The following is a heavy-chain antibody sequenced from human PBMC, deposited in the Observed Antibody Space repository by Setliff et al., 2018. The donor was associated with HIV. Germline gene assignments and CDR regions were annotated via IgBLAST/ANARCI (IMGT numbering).Heavy chain of an antibody. CDR3: ARDTGVNVAPDGRGYHTFDF. D-gene: IGHD2-8*02. CDR1: GDSINSDTYY. V-gene: IGHV4-61*02. CDR2: IYSSGSI. Sequence: SETLSLTCTVYGDSINSDTYYWSWIRQPAGKGLEWIGRIYSSGSIAYNPSFKSRVSISLDTSKNQFSLNLKSVTAADTATYYCARDTGVNVAPDGRGYHTFDFWGRGTMVTVSS. J-gene: IGHJ3*01.